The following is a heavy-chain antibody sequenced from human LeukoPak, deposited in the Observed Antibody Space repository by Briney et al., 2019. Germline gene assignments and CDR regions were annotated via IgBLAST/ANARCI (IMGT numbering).Heavy chain of an antibody. CDR1: GYTFTSYG. CDR2: TSSFSDNT. J-gene: IGHJ4*02. D-gene: IGHD3-16*01. V-gene: IGHV1-18*01. Sequence: ASVKVSCKTSGYTFTSYGISWVRQAPGQGLEWMGWTSSFSDNTKYAEKFQGRVTMTTEISTSTAYMELRSLRFDDTAVYYCARVQVKTRGSYFRDDHWGQGTLVTVSS. CDR3: ARVQVKTRGSYFRDDH.